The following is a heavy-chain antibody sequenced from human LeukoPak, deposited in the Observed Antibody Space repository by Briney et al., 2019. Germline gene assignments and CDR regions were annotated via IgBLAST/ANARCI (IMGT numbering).Heavy chain of an antibody. CDR1: GGFFSVYY. Sequence: SETLSLTCAVYGGFFSVYYWSWVRQPPGKGLEWIGEINHSGSTNYNPSLKSRVTISVDTSKNQFSLKLSSVTAADTAVYYCARGRDGGKYFDYWGQGTLVTVSS. J-gene: IGHJ4*02. V-gene: IGHV4-34*01. CDR2: INHSGST. D-gene: IGHD4-23*01. CDR3: ARGRDGGKYFDY.